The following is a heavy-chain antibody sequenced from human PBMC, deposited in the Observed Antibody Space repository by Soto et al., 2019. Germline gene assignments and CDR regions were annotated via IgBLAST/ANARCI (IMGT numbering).Heavy chain of an antibody. Sequence: EVQLVESGGGLVEPGGSLRLSCAPSGLTFTTYSMNWVLQAPGKGLEWVSSISSGSDYIYYAESVTGRFTISRDNAKNSMYLQMNRLRADDTAVYYCARKRNPSAKIHGMAVGGQGTTVTVS. CDR2: ISSGSDYI. CDR1: GLTFTTYS. CDR3: ARKRNPSAKIHGMAV. V-gene: IGHV3-21*01. J-gene: IGHJ6*02.